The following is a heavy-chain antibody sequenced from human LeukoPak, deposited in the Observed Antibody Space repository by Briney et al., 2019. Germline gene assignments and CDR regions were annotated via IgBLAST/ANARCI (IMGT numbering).Heavy chain of an antibody. J-gene: IGHJ6*03. V-gene: IGHV1-69*13. Sequence: GASVKVSCKASGGTFSSYAISWVRQAPGQGLEWMGGIIPIFGTANYAQKFQGRVTITADESTSTAYMELSSLRSEDTAVYYCARRYYYXXDVWGKXTTVTVSS. CDR2: IIPIFGTA. CDR1: GGTFSSYA. CDR3: ARRYYYXXDV.